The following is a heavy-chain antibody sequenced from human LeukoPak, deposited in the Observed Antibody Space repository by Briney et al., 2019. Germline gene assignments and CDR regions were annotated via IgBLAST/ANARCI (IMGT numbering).Heavy chain of an antibody. V-gene: IGHV1-2*02. CDR3: ARLGGITTVRGVIIELDY. D-gene: IGHD3-10*01. Sequence: EASVKVSCKASGYTFTGYYMHWVRQAPGQGLEWMGWINPNSGGTNYAQKFQGRVTMTRDTSISTAYMELSRLRSDDTAVYYCARLGGITTVRGVIIELDYWGQGTLVTVSS. CDR2: INPNSGGT. CDR1: GYTFTGYY. J-gene: IGHJ4*02.